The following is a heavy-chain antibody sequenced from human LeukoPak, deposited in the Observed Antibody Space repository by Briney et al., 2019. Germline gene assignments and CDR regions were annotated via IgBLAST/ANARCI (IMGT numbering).Heavy chain of an antibody. Sequence: PGGSLRLSCVASGFTFSSFWMHWVRQTPEKGLVWVSRINNDGSTTSYADSVKGRFTISRDNARNTLYLQMNSLRAEDTAVYYCARGHGDSGNDYWGQGTLVTVSS. CDR3: ARGHGDSGNDY. CDR2: INNDGSTT. CDR1: GFTFSSFW. J-gene: IGHJ4*02. D-gene: IGHD6-19*01. V-gene: IGHV3-74*01.